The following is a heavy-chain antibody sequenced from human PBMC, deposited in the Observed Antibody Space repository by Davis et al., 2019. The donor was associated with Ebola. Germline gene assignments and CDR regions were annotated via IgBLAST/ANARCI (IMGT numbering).Heavy chain of an antibody. CDR1: GGSISSYY. CDR3: ARIYGDEIYYYYGMDV. D-gene: IGHD4-17*01. V-gene: IGHV4-59*01. Sequence: SETLSLTCTVSGGSISSYYWSWIRQPPGKGLEWIGYLYYSGSTNYNPSLKSRVTISVDTSKNQFSLKLSSVTAADTAVYYCARIYGDEIYYYYGMDVWGQVTTVTVSS. CDR2: LYYSGST. J-gene: IGHJ6*02.